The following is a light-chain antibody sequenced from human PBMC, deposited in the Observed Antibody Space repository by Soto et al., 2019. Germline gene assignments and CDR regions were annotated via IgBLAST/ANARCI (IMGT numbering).Light chain of an antibody. CDR3: QQYTNWRT. CDR2: SAS. V-gene: IGKV3-15*01. J-gene: IGKJ1*01. CDR1: QSVDSH. Sequence: EIVMTQYPATLCVSPGERATLSCRASQSVDSHLAWYQQKPGQGPRLLIYSASTRATGVPARFSGSGSGTEFTLTISSLQSEDFAVYYCQQYTNWRTFGQGTKVEIK.